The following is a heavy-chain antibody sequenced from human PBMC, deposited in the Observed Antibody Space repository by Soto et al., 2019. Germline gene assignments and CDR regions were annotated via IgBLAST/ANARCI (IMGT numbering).Heavy chain of an antibody. CDR2: ISKSGSNT. J-gene: IGHJ4*02. CDR3: AKDLFGDYADYFDY. Sequence: HPGGSLRLSCAASGFSFSSYAMSWLRQAPGKGLEWVSSISKSGSNTFYADSVKGRFTFSRDNSKNTLYLQMNSLRAEDTAVYYCAKDLFGDYADYFDYWGQGTLVTVSS. D-gene: IGHD4-17*01. CDR1: GFSFSSYA. V-gene: IGHV3-23*01.